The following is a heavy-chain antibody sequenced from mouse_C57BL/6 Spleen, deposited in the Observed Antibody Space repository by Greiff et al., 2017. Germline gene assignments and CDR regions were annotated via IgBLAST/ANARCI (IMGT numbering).Heavy chain of an antibody. CDR1: GYTFTGYW. J-gene: IGHJ3*01. CDR2: ILPGSGST. CDR3: ARGEGIYYDYDVFAY. V-gene: IGHV1-9*01. Sequence: QVQLKESGAELMKPGASVKLSCTATGYTFTGYWIEWVKQRPGHGLEWIGEILPGSGSTNYNEKFKGKATFTADTSSNTAYMQLSSLTTEDSAIYYCARGEGIYYDYDVFAYWGQGTLVTVSA. D-gene: IGHD2-4*01.